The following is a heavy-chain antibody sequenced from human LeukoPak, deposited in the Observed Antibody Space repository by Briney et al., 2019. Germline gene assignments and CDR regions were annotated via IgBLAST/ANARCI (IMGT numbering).Heavy chain of an antibody. CDR2: ISGSGGST. CDR1: GFTFSSYA. CDR3: AKDRLWVSRWGPPIYYFDY. J-gene: IGHJ4*02. V-gene: IGHV3-23*01. D-gene: IGHD3-16*01. Sequence: GGSLRLSCAASGFTFSSYAMSWVRQAPGKGLEWVSAISGSGGSTYYADSVKGRFTISRDNSKNTLYPQMNSLRAEDTAVYYCAKDRLWVSRWGPPIYYFDYWGQGTLVTVSS.